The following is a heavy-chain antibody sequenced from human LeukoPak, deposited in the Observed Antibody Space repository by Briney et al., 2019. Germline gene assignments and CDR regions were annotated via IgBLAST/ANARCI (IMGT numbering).Heavy chain of an antibody. CDR1: GGSFSGYY. V-gene: IGHV4-34*01. CDR3: ARDRVLLWFGELPPGDAFDI. D-gene: IGHD3-10*01. J-gene: IGHJ3*02. Sequence: SSETLSLTCAVYGGSFSGYYWSWIRQPPGKGLEWIGEMNHSGSTNYNPSLKSRVTISVDTSKNQFSLKLSSVTAADTAVYYCARDRVLLWFGELPPGDAFDIWGQGTMVTVSS. CDR2: MNHSGST.